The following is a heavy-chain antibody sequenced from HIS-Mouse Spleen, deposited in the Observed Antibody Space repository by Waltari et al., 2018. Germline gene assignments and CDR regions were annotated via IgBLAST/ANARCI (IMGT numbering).Heavy chain of an antibody. D-gene: IGHD1-26*01. CDR1: GGTFSSYA. CDR3: ARDTPPLYSGSERGGADY. J-gene: IGHJ4*02. V-gene: IGHV1-69*04. CDR2: MMPIIGKA. Sequence: QVQLVQSGAAVKKPGSSVNVSCKASGGTFSSYAISWVRQAPGQGLEWMGRMMPIIGKANNGQQGQGRVTITADKATSTAYMELSSLRSEDTAVYYCARDTPPLYSGSERGGADYWGQGTLVTVSS.